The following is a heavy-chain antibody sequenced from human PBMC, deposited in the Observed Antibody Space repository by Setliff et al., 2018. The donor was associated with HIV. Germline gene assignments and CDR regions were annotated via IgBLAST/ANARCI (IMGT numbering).Heavy chain of an antibody. J-gene: IGHJ4*02. D-gene: IGHD3-22*01. CDR2: IHYKGNI. CDR3: ARHFYGYYGSNGLPIQY. CDR1: GGSISYYY. Sequence: ASETLSLTCTVSGGSISYYYWNRIRQSPGKGLEWIGHIHYKGNIDYNASLKSRLAISSDTSKNQFSLNLSSVAAADTAVYCCARHFYGYYGSNGLPIQYWGQGTLVTVSS. V-gene: IGHV4-59*08.